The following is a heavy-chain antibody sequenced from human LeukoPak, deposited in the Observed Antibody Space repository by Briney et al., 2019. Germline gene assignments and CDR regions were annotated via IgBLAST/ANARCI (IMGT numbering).Heavy chain of an antibody. J-gene: IGHJ5*02. CDR1: GGSFSGYY. D-gene: IGHD5-12*01. Sequence: SETLSLTCAVYGGSFSGYYWSWIRQPPGKGLEWIGEINYSGSTNYNPSLKSRVTISVDTSKNQFSLKLSSATAADTAVYYCARGPSPLSPATIYGIDPWGQGTLVTVSS. CDR2: INYSGST. CDR3: ARGPSPLSPATIYGIDP. V-gene: IGHV4-34*01.